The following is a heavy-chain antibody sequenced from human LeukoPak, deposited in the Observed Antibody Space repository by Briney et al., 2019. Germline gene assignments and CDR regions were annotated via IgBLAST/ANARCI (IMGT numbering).Heavy chain of an antibody. J-gene: IGHJ4*02. D-gene: IGHD3-10*01. Sequence: SETLSLTCTVSGDSISSSCYYWGWIRQPPGKGLEWIGSLYYSGSTYYNPSLKSRVTISVDTPKNQFSLKLSSVTAADSAVYYCAREPLSYGSGSYYNYFDYWGQGTLVTVSS. V-gene: IGHV4-39*07. CDR1: GDSISSSCYY. CDR2: LYYSGST. CDR3: AREPLSYGSGSYYNYFDY.